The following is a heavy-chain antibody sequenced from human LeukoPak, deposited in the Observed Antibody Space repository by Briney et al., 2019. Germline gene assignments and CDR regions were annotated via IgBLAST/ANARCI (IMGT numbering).Heavy chain of an antibody. V-gene: IGHV3-23*01. J-gene: IGHJ3*02. CDR1: GFTFSSYA. Sequence: PGGSLRLSCAASGFTFSSYAMSWVRQAPGKGLEWVSAISGSGGSTYYADSVKGRFTISRDNSKNTLYLQMNSLRAEDTAVYYCARDRGDGYNPEGAFDIWGQGTMVTASS. D-gene: IGHD5-24*01. CDR3: ARDRGDGYNPEGAFDI. CDR2: ISGSGGST.